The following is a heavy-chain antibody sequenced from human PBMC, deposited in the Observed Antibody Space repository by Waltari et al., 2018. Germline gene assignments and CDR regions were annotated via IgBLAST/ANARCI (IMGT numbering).Heavy chain of an antibody. CDR3: AKDLNNWNYQSGLDY. J-gene: IGHJ4*02. V-gene: IGHV3-23*01. D-gene: IGHD1-7*01. CDR1: GFTFSSYV. CDR2: ISGWSGST. Sequence: EVQLLESGGGLVQPGGSLRLSCAASGFTFSSYVMSWVRQAPGKGLEWVSDISGWSGSTYYADSVKGRFTISRDNSKNTLYLQMNSLRAEDTAIYYCAKDLNNWNYQSGLDYWGQGTLVAVSS.